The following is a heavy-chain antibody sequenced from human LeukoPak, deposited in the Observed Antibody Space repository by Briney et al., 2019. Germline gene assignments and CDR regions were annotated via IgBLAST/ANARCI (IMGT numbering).Heavy chain of an antibody. Sequence: NTGGSLRLSCAASGFTFKNYPIHWVRQAPGKGLEWIGNIYYSGNTNYNPSLKSRVTISIDTSRIHFSLHLSSVTAADTAVYYCARTRYSGSHNSAFDLWGQGTVVTVSS. D-gene: IGHD1-26*01. V-gene: IGHV4-59*08. CDR1: GFTFKNYP. CDR2: IYYSGNT. CDR3: ARTRYSGSHNSAFDL. J-gene: IGHJ3*01.